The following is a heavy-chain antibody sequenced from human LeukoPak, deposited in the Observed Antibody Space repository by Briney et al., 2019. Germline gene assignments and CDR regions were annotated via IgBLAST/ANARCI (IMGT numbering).Heavy chain of an antibody. J-gene: IGHJ4*02. CDR3: AKDSILGKLSFDFDY. Sequence: GGSLRLSCAASGFTFSSYAMSWVRQAPGKGLEWVSAISGSGGSTYYADSVKGRFTISRDNSKNTLYLQMNSLRAEDTAVYYCAKDSILGKLSFDFDYWGQGTLVTVSS. V-gene: IGHV3-23*01. D-gene: IGHD3-16*02. CDR2: ISGSGGST. CDR1: GFTFSSYA.